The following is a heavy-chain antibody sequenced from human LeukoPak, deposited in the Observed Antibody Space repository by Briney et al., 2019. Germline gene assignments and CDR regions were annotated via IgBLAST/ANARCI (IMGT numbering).Heavy chain of an antibody. CDR1: GFTFSSYG. J-gene: IGHJ6*03. V-gene: IGHV3-48*03. D-gene: IGHD3-3*01. CDR2: ISNSGIIT. Sequence: GGSLRLSCAASGFTFSSYGMNWVRQAPGKGLEWLSCISNSGIITYYADSVKGRFIISRDNAKNSLYLQMNSLRVEDTAVYYCARNRSYYDFWSGYSSYMDVWGKGTTVTVSS. CDR3: ARNRSYYDFWSGYSSYMDV.